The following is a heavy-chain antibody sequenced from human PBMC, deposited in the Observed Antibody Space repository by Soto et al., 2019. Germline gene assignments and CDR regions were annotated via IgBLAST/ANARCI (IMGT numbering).Heavy chain of an antibody. CDR3: ARGRVRSTYYYGSGSYYKSWFDP. Sequence: SETLSLTCAVYGGSFSGYYWSWIRQPPGKGLEWIGEINHSGSTNYNPSLKSRVTISVDTSKNQFSLKLSSVTAADTAVYYCARGRVRSTYYYGSGSYYKSWFDPWGQGTLVTAPQ. J-gene: IGHJ5*02. CDR1: GGSFSGYY. V-gene: IGHV4-34*01. CDR2: INHSGST. D-gene: IGHD3-10*01.